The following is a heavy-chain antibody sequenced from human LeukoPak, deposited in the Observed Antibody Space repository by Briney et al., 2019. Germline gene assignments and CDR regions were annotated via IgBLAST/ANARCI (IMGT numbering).Heavy chain of an antibody. CDR1: GYTFTSYD. CDR3: ARDRGRNWGSDY. CDR2: MNPNSGNT. Sequence: GASVKVSCKASGYTFTSYDINWVRQATGQGLEWMGWMNPNSGNTGYAQKFQGRVTMTRNTSISTAYMELSRLRSDDTAVYYCARDRGRNWGSDYWGQGTLVTVSS. D-gene: IGHD7-27*01. V-gene: IGHV1-8*01. J-gene: IGHJ4*02.